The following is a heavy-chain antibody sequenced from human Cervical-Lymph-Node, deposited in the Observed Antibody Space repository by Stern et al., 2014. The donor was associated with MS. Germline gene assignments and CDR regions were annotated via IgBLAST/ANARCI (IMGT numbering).Heavy chain of an antibody. CDR2: MTPDSGDT. J-gene: IGHJ4*02. D-gene: IGHD3-3*01. CDR1: GYTFTSDD. Sequence: QVQLVQSGAEVKKPGASVKVSCKASGYTFTSDDINWVRQVPGQGLEWMGWMTPDSGDTGYAQKFRGKFTITRDLSISTAYMEMSSLKFEDTAVYYCTRGWSAWGQGTLVTVSS. V-gene: IGHV1-8*01. CDR3: TRGWSA.